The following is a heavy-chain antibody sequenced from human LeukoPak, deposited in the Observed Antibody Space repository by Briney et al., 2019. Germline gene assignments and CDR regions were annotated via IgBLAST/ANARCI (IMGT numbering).Heavy chain of an antibody. CDR1: GGSISSSSYY. D-gene: IGHD5-18*01. V-gene: IGHV4-39*01. CDR2: IYYSGST. Sequence: PSETLSLTCTVSGGSISSSSYYWGWIRQPPGKGLEWIASIYYSGSTYYNPSLKSRVTISVDTSKNQFSLKLSSVTAADTAVYYCARTIGYRRQSSFDYWGQGTLVTVSS. J-gene: IGHJ4*02. CDR3: ARTIGYRRQSSFDY.